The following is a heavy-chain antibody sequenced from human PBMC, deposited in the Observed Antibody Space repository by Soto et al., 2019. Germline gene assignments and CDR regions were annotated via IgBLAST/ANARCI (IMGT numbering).Heavy chain of an antibody. CDR2: IIPIFGPA. CDR3: AREKLEVYGMDV. V-gene: IGHV1-69*12. CDR1: GGTFSSYA. Sequence: QVQLVQSGAEVKKPGSSVKVSCKASGGTFSSYAISWVRQAPGQGLEWMGGIIPIFGPASYAQKFQGRVTITADESTSTAYMELSSLRSEDTAVYYCAREKLEVYGMDVSGQGTTVTVSS. J-gene: IGHJ6*02. D-gene: IGHD1-1*01.